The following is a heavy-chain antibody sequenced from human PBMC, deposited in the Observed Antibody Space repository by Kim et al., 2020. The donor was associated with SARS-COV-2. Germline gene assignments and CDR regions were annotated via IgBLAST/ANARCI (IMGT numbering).Heavy chain of an antibody. CDR2: IIPIFGTA. CDR3: ASSYCSGGSCPFYFDY. Sequence: SVTVSCKASGGTFSSYAISWVRQAPGQGLEWMGGIIPIFGTANYAQKFQGRVTITADESTSTAYMEMSSLRSEDTAVYYCASSYCSGGSCPFYFDYWGQGTLVTVSS. V-gene: IGHV1-69*13. CDR1: GGTFSSYA. D-gene: IGHD2-15*01. J-gene: IGHJ4*02.